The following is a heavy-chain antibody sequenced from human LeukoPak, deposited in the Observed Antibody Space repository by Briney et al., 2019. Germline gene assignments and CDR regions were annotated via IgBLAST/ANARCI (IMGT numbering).Heavy chain of an antibody. V-gene: IGHV3-7*01. Sequence: GGSLRLSCAVSGINFRGYWMAWVRQAPGKGLEWVANMKQDGSEKYYVDSVKGRLTISRDNAKNSLYLEMNSLRVEDTAVYYCARDLGHTGYDLYDYWGQGTLATVSS. CDR1: GINFRGYW. J-gene: IGHJ4*02. CDR2: MKQDGSEK. D-gene: IGHD5-12*01. CDR3: ARDLGHTGYDLYDY.